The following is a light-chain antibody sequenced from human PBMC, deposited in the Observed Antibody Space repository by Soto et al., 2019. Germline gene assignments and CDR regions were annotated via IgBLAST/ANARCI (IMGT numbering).Light chain of an antibody. CDR2: DAS. CDR3: QQYRSSALT. CDR1: QSVSRY. V-gene: IGKV3-11*01. Sequence: EIVLTQSPATLSLSPGERATLSCRASQSVSRYLACYQQKPGQAPRLLIYDASYRATGIPARFSGSGSGTEFTLTISRLEPEDFAVYYSQQYRSSALTFGGGAKVDIK. J-gene: IGKJ4*01.